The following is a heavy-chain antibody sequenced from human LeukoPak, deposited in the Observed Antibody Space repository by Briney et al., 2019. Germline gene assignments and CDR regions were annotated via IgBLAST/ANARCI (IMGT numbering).Heavy chain of an antibody. CDR3: ARPAGYSSSWYHANWFDP. D-gene: IGHD6-13*01. CDR2: ISGDGGST. J-gene: IGHJ5*02. V-gene: IGHV3-43*02. Sequence: GGSLRLSCAASGLTFDDYAMHWVRQAPGKGLEWVSLISGDGGSTYYADSVKGRFTISRDNSKNSLYLQMNSLRTEDTALYYCARPAGYSSSWYHANWFDPWGQGTLVTVSS. CDR1: GLTFDDYA.